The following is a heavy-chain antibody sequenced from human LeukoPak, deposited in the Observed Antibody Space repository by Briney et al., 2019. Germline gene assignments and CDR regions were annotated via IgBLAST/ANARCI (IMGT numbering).Heavy chain of an antibody. CDR3: ARGALGYCSSTSCLAINY. Sequence: GGSLRLSCAASGFTFSSYAMHWVRQAPGKGLEWVAVISYDGSNKYYADSVKGRFTISRDNSKNTLYLQMNSLRAEDTAVYYCARGALGYCSSTSCLAINYWGQGTLVTVSS. CDR2: ISYDGSNK. V-gene: IGHV3-30-3*01. CDR1: GFTFSSYA. J-gene: IGHJ4*02. D-gene: IGHD2-2*01.